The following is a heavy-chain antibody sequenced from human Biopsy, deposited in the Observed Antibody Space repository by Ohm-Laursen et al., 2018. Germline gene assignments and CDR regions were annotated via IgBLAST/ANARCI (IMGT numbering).Heavy chain of an antibody. CDR2: ISPYNDKT. CDR3: ARVFCTSTTCYGLLDN. D-gene: IGHD2/OR15-2a*01. Sequence: ATVKISCKASGYTFTSYDISWVRQAPGQGLEWMGWISPYNDKTSYPPKLQDRVTMTADTSTNTAHMELRSLRSDDTTVYYCARVFCTSTTCYGLLDNWGQGTVVTVSS. J-gene: IGHJ4*02. V-gene: IGHV1-18*01. CDR1: GYTFTSYD.